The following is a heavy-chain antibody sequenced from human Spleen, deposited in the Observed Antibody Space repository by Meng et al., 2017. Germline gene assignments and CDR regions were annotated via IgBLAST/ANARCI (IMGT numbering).Heavy chain of an antibody. V-gene: IGHV2-70*01. D-gene: IGHD5-18*01. CDR3: ARIHTQGYRGAFDI. J-gene: IGHJ3*02. CDR1: GFSRSTSGMC. Sequence: SGPTLVKPTQTLTLTCTFSGFSRSTSGMCVSWIRQPPGKALEWLALIDWDDDKYYSTSLKTRLTISKDTSKNQVVLTMTNMDPVDTATYYCARIHTQGYRGAFDIWGQGTMVTVSS. CDR2: IDWDDDK.